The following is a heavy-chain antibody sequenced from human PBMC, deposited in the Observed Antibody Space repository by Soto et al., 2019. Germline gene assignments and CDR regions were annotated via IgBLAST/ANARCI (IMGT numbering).Heavy chain of an antibody. CDR3: ARVSVDVPE. J-gene: IGHJ4*02. CDR2: IDPKSGGT. CDR1: GPTFIAYY. D-gene: IGHD5-12*01. Sequence: QLVQSGAEVKKPGAAVRVACKTSGPTFIAYYIHWVRQAPGQGLEWMGWIDPKSGGTTYEQKFLVRVTMTSDTSINTAYMDLNRLTSDDTAVYYCARVSVDVPEWGQGTLITVSS. V-gene: IGHV1-2*02.